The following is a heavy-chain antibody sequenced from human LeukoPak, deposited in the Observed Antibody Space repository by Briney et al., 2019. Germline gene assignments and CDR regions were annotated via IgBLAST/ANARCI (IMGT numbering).Heavy chain of an antibody. J-gene: IGHJ6*02. Sequence: SETLSLTCKVSGGSIGSSGLYWGWIRQPPGKGLEWIGSIYYPESTHYNPSLESRVTISVDTSKYQVSLTLSSVTATDTAVYYCVRHVSSGWDYYNGLDVWGQGTMVTVSS. CDR1: GGSIGSSGLY. V-gene: IGHV4-39*01. CDR3: VRHVSSGWDYYNGLDV. CDR2: IYYPEST. D-gene: IGHD6-19*01.